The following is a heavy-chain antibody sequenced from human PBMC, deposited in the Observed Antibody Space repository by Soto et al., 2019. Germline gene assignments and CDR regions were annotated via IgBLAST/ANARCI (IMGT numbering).Heavy chain of an antibody. Sequence: QVQLVQSGAEVKKPGSSVKVSCKASGGTFSSYAISWVRQAPGQGLEWMGGIIPIFGTANYAQKFQGRVTITADESTSPAYMELSSLRSEDTAVYYCARSDYYDSSGYYYWFDPWGQGTLVTVSS. CDR2: IIPIFGTA. J-gene: IGHJ5*02. D-gene: IGHD3-22*01. CDR1: GGTFSSYA. CDR3: ARSDYYDSSGYYYWFDP. V-gene: IGHV1-69*12.